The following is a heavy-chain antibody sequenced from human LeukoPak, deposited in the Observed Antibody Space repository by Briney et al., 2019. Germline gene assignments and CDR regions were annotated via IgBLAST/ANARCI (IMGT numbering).Heavy chain of an antibody. J-gene: IGHJ4*02. V-gene: IGHV3-30*04. CDR2: ISYDGSNK. CDR3: AKAPPMVRADYFDY. D-gene: IGHD3-10*01. CDR1: GFTFSSYA. Sequence: GGSLRLSCAASGFTFSSYAMHWVRQAPGKGLEWVAVISYDGSNKYYADSVKGRFTISRDNSKNTLYLQMNSLRAEDTAVYYCAKAPPMVRADYFDYWGQGTLVTVSS.